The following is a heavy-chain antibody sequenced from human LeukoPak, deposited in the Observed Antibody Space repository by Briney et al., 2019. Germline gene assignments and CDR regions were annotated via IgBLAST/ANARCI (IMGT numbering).Heavy chain of an antibody. Sequence: GGSLRLSCAASGFTFSSYAMHWVRQAPGKGLEWVAVISYDGSNKYYADSVKGRFTISRDNSKNTLYLQMNSLRAEDTAVYYCARAFQSRPIAAAGTGAFDIWGQGTMVTVSS. D-gene: IGHD6-13*01. CDR1: GFTFSSYA. CDR2: ISYDGSNK. V-gene: IGHV3-30*04. J-gene: IGHJ3*02. CDR3: ARAFQSRPIAAAGTGAFDI.